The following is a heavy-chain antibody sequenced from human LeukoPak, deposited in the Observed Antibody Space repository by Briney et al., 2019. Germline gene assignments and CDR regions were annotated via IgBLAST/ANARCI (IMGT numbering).Heavy chain of an antibody. CDR2: INPNSGGT. J-gene: IGHJ4*02. CDR1: GYTFTDYN. Sequence: GASVKVSCKASGYTFTDYNSHWVRQAPGQGLEWMGWINPNSGGTNYAQKFQGRVTMTRDTSIGTAYMDLSSLISDDTAVYYCATHPFDFWGQGTLVTVSS. CDR3: ATHPFDF. V-gene: IGHV1-2*02.